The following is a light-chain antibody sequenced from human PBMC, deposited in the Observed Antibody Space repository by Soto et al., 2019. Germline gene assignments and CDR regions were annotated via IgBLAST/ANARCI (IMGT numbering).Light chain of an antibody. CDR3: QQYGSSPPLT. CDR2: GAS. J-gene: IGKJ4*01. V-gene: IGKV3-20*01. Sequence: EIVLIQSPGTLSLYTGERATLSCRASQSVSSSYLAWYQQKPGQAPRLLIYGASSRATGIPDRFSGSGSGTDFTLTISRLEPEDFAVYYCQQYGSSPPLTFGGGTNVDIK. CDR1: QSVSSSY.